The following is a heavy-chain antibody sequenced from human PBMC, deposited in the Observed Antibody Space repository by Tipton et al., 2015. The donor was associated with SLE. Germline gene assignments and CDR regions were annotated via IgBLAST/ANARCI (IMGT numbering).Heavy chain of an antibody. D-gene: IGHD1-1*01. CDR1: GSSISSGYY. CDR3: GRHKTATRAFDF. Sequence: GLVKPSETLSLTCAVSGSSISSGYYWGWIRQPPGKGLEWLGSMSHSAKTYYNPSLKSRVTISVDTSQNQFSLRLTSVTAADTAVYYCGRHKTATRAFDFWGQGTLVTVSS. CDR2: MSHSAKT. J-gene: IGHJ3*01. V-gene: IGHV4-38-2*01.